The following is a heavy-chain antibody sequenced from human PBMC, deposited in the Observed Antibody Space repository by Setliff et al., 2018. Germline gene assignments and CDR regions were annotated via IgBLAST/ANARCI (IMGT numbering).Heavy chain of an antibody. CDR2: ISAYTGNA. Sequence: GASVKVSCKASGYTFSDYGITWVRQAPGQGLEWMGWISAYTGNAYYAHKLQDRVTMTTDTSTGTAYMEPRSLTSDDTAVYYCSRLVRYCTTTSCQRLSGDEYWGQGTVVTVSS. CDR3: SRLVRYCTTTSCQRLSGDEY. D-gene: IGHD2-2*01. CDR1: GYTFSDYG. J-gene: IGHJ4*02. V-gene: IGHV1-18*01.